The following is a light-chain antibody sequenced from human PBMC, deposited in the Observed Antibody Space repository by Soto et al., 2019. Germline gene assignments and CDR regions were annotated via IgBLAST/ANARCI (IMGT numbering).Light chain of an antibody. J-gene: IGKJ1*01. V-gene: IGKV3-20*01. Sequence: EIVLTQSPGTLSLSPGERATLSCRASQSVSSSYLAWYQQKPGQAPRRLIYGASSRATGIPDRFSGSGSGTDFTLTISRLEPEDLAVYYCQQYGSSLTWTFGQGTKVEIK. CDR2: GAS. CDR3: QQYGSSLTWT. CDR1: QSVSSSY.